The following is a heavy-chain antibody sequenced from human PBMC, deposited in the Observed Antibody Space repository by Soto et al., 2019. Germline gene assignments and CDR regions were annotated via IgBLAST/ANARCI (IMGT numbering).Heavy chain of an antibody. V-gene: IGHV1-69*01. CDR1: GGTFSSYA. J-gene: IGHJ6*02. Sequence: QVQLVQSGAEVKKPGSSVKVSCKASGGTFSSYAISWVRQAPGQGLEWMGGIIPIFGTANYAQKFQGRITITADESTRPAYRELSSLRAEDTAVNCCARDGRLGFGEYDYYGRDIWVHGTTVIVSS. D-gene: IGHD3-10*01. CDR3: ARDGRLGFGEYDYYGRDI. CDR2: IIPIFGTA.